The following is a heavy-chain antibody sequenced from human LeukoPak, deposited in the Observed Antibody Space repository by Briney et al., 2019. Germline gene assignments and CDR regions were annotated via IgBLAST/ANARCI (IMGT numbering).Heavy chain of an antibody. CDR3: ARDILVVVAAIGGLFDY. CDR1: GYTFSSYG. CDR2: ISAYNGNT. D-gene: IGHD2-15*01. Sequence: GASVKVSCKASGYTFSSYGISWVRQAPGQGLEWMGWISAYNGNTNYAQKLQGRVTMTTDTSTSTAYMELRSLRSDDTAVYYCARDILVVVAAIGGLFDYWGQGTLVTVSS. J-gene: IGHJ4*02. V-gene: IGHV1-18*01.